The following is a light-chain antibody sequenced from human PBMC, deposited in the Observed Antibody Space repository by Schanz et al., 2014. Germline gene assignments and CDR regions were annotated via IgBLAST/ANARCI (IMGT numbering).Light chain of an antibody. J-gene: IGLJ2*01. Sequence: QSVLTQPPSVSGAPGQRVTISCTGSSSNIGAGYNVHWYLQLPGTAPKLLIYLNNNRPSGVPDRFSGSKSGTSASLAITGLQAEDEADYYCNSYGGSNNLVFGGGTKLTVL. CDR3: NSYGGSNNLV. CDR2: LNN. V-gene: IGLV1-40*01. CDR1: SSNIGAGYN.